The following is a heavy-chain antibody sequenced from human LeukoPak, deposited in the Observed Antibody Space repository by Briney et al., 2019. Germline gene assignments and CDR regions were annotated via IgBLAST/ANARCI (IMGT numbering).Heavy chain of an antibody. Sequence: PSETLSLTCAVSGGSISSSNWWSWVRQPPGKGLEWIGEIYHSGSTNYNPSLKSRVTISVDKSKNQFSLKLSSVTAADTAVYYCASGRRGSSGWPRNWFDPWGQGTLVTVSS. CDR1: GGSISSSNW. D-gene: IGHD6-19*01. J-gene: IGHJ5*02. CDR2: IYHSGST. V-gene: IGHV4-4*02. CDR3: ASGRRGSSGWPRNWFDP.